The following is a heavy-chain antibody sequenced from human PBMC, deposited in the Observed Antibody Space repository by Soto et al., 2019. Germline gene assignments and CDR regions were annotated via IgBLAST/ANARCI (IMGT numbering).Heavy chain of an antibody. D-gene: IGHD3-10*01. CDR2: ISGSGGST. CDR3: AKDRGIGRIRGVIKDAFDI. J-gene: IGHJ3*02. CDR1: GVTCISYA. Sequence: PVGSLRLSCAASGVTCISYAMSWVRQAPGKGLEWVSAISGSGGSTYYADSVKGRFTIPRDNSKNTLYLQMNSLRAEDTAVYYCAKDRGIGRIRGVIKDAFDIWGQGTMVTVSS. V-gene: IGHV3-23*01.